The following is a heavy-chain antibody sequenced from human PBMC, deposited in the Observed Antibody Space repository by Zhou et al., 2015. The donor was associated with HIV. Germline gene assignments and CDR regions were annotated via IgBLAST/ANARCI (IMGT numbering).Heavy chain of an antibody. D-gene: IGHD2-21*02. Sequence: QVRLVQSGAEVKKPGSSVKVSCKASGGTFSSYTISWVRQAPGQGLEWMGRIIPILGIANYAQKFQGRVTITADKSTSTAYMELSSLRSEDTAVYYCARVETYCGGDCPFDYWGQGTLVTVSS. CDR3: ARVETYCGGDCPFDY. CDR2: IIPILGIA. CDR1: GGTFSSYT. J-gene: IGHJ4*02. V-gene: IGHV1-69*09.